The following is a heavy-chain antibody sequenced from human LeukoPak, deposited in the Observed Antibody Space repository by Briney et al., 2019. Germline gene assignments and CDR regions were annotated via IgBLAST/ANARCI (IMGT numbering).Heavy chain of an antibody. Sequence: GGSLRLSCAASGFTFSSYAMHWVRQAPGKGLEWVAVISYDGSNKYYADSVKGRFTISRDNSKNTLYLQMNSLRAEDTAVYYCARATTVEDAFDIWGQGTMVTVSS. D-gene: IGHD4-23*01. CDR1: GFTFSSYA. J-gene: IGHJ3*02. CDR2: ISYDGSNK. CDR3: ARATTVEDAFDI. V-gene: IGHV3-30-3*01.